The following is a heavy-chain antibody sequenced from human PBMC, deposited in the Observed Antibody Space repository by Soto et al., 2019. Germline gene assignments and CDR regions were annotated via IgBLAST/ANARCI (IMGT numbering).Heavy chain of an antibody. D-gene: IGHD1-7*01. J-gene: IGHJ4*02. CDR2: IYWDDDK. CDR1: GFSLSTSGVG. Sequence: QITLKESGPTLVKPTQTLTLTCTFSGFSLSTSGVGVGWIRQPPGKALEWLVIIYWDDDKRYSPSLRSRVTITKDTSKNQVVLTMTNVDPVDTATYFCAHRLIGVSQWNYGDFDYWGQGTLVTVSS. V-gene: IGHV2-5*02. CDR3: AHRLIGVSQWNYGDFDY.